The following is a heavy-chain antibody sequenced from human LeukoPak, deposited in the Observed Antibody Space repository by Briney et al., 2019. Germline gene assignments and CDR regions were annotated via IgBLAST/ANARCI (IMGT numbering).Heavy chain of an antibody. V-gene: IGHV3-7*01. D-gene: IGHD6-25*01. CDR1: GFYFSDLW. CDR2: IEPDGSVK. J-gene: IGHJ4*02. Sequence: GGSLRLSCAASGFYFSDLWMTWVRQAPGKGPEWVAAIEPDGSVKYYVDSVKGRFTISRDNADNSLYLQMNSLRGEDTAVYFCARGGSDSSRYWLYWGQGTLVTVSS. CDR3: ARGGSDSSRYWLY.